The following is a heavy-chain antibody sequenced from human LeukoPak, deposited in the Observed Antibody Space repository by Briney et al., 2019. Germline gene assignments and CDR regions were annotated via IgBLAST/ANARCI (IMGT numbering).Heavy chain of an antibody. CDR3: ARDSAYSSGWYPNYYYGMDV. Sequence: EGSLRLSCAASGFTFSSFSMSWVRQAPGKGLEWVSYISGDTSTIYYADSVKGRFTISSDDPKNSLYLQMNSLRAEDTAVYYCARDSAYSSGWYPNYYYGMDVWGQGTTVTVSS. V-gene: IGHV3-48*04. CDR2: ISGDTSTI. J-gene: IGHJ6*02. D-gene: IGHD6-19*01. CDR1: GFTFSSFS.